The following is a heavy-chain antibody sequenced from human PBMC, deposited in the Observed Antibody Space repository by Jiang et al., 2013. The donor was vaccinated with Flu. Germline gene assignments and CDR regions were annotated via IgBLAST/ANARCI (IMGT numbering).Heavy chain of an antibody. CDR2: IYYTGTS. Sequence: LLKPSDDPRPSTCIVSGDSISSTSYYVGRGPRHGPRGEGGVEWIGTIYYTGTSYYNPSLKSRVTISIDTSKNQFSLKLNAVTAADTAVYYCARQRRYCSSIGCYTGDRFDP. J-gene: IGHJ5*02. CDR1: GDSISSTSYY. CDR3: ARQRRYCSSIGCYTGDRFDP. V-gene: IGHV4-39*01. D-gene: IGHD2-2*02.